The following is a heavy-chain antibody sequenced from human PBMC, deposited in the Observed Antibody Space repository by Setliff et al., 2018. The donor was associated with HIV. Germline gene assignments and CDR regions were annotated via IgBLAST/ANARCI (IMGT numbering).Heavy chain of an antibody. Sequence: ASVKVSCKASGYTFTSYAMNWVRQAPGQGLEWMGMINTNTGNPTYAQGFTGRFVFSLDTSVSKAYLQISSLKAEDTAVYHCARDFGRFGELYSDYWGQGTLVTVSS. CDR2: INTNTGNP. J-gene: IGHJ4*02. V-gene: IGHV7-4-1*02. CDR3: ARDFGRFGELYSDY. CDR1: GYTFTSYA. D-gene: IGHD3-10*01.